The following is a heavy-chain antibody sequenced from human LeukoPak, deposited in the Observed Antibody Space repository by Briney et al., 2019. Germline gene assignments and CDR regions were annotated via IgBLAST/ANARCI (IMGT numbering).Heavy chain of an antibody. CDR1: GFTFSSYW. CDR2: INSDGSST. CDR3: AAGPPAVGVAGTNMGLGY. D-gene: IGHD6-19*01. V-gene: IGHV3-74*01. J-gene: IGHJ4*02. Sequence: PGGSLRLSCAASGFTFSSYWMHWVRQAPGKGLVWVLRINSDGSSTSYADSVKGRFTISRDNAKNTLYLQMNSLRAEDTAVYYCAAGPPAVGVAGTNMGLGYWGQGTLVTVSS.